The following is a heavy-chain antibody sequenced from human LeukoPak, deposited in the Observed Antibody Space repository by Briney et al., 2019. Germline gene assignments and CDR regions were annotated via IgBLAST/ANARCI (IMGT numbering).Heavy chain of an antibody. D-gene: IGHD3-10*01. CDR3: GRGMRDYYGLDY. V-gene: IGHV3-21*01. J-gene: IGHJ4*02. CDR1: GFTFSSEI. CDR2: IASGRNHI. Sequence: GGSLRLSCAASGFTFSSEIVNWVRQAPGKGLEWVSSIASGRNHIYYADSVKGRFTISRDNAKNTLFLQMNSLTVEDTAVYYCGRGMRDYYGLDYWGQGILVTVSS.